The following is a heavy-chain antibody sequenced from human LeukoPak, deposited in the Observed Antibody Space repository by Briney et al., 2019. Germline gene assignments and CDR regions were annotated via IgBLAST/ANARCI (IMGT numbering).Heavy chain of an antibody. CDR3: ARTSRYYDSSGYYGY. J-gene: IGHJ4*02. Sequence: SETLSLTCNVSGGSISSGSYYWSWIRQPAGKGLEWIGRIYTSGSTNYNPSLKSRVTISVDTSKNQFSLKLSSVTAADTAVYYCARTSRYYDSSGYYGYWGQGTLVTVSS. CDR1: GGSISSGSYY. D-gene: IGHD3-22*01. V-gene: IGHV4-61*02. CDR2: IYTSGST.